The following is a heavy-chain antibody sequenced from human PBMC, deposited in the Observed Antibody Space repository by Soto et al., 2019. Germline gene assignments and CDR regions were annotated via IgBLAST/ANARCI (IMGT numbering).Heavy chain of an antibody. CDR3: ARHRHKYYYDSSGYSTFDY. CDR1: GGSISSSSYY. V-gene: IGHV4-39*01. D-gene: IGHD3-22*01. J-gene: IGHJ4*02. Sequence: PSETLSLTCTVSGGSISSSSYYWGWIRQPPGKGLEWIGSIYYSGSTYYNPSLKSRVTISVDTSKNQFSLKLSSVTAADTAVYYCARHRHKYYYDSSGYSTFDYWGQGTLVTVSS. CDR2: IYYSGST.